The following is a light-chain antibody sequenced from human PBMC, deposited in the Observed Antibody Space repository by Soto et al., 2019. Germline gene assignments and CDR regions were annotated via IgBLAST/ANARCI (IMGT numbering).Light chain of an antibody. CDR1: QDIAKY. V-gene: IGKV1-33*01. CDR2: DAS. CDR3: QQYDDLLS. J-gene: IGKJ4*01. Sequence: DIQMTQSPSSLSASVGDRVTITCQASQDIAKYLNWYQQKPGNAPKLLIYDASELHAGVPSRFSGSGSGTDFTFTNSSVKPEDFATYYCQQYDDLLSFGGGTKVEIK.